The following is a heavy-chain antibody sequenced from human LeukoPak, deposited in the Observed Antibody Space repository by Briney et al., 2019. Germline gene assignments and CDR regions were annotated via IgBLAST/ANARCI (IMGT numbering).Heavy chain of an antibody. J-gene: IGHJ6*03. V-gene: IGHV4-61*02. CDR3: ARAPYYYYYMDV. CDR2: IYTSGST. Sequence: SQTLSLACTVSGGSISSGSYYWSWIRQPAGKGLEWIGCIYTSGSTNYNPSLKSRVTISVDTSKNQFSLKLSSVTAADTAVYYCARAPYYYYYMDVWGKGTTVTVSS. CDR1: GGSISSGSYY.